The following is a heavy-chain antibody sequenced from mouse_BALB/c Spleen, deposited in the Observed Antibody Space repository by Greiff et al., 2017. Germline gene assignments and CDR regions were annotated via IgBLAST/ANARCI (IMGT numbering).Heavy chain of an antibody. J-gene: IGHJ2*01. CDR3: TRIPSTMITTIYDFDY. D-gene: IGHD2-4*01. V-gene: IGHV1S81*02. CDR1: GYTFTSYY. Sequence: QVQLKQPGADLVKPGASVKLSCTASGYTFTSYYMYWVKQRPGQGLEWIGGINPSNGGTNFNEKFKSKATLTVDKSSSTAYMQLSSLTSEDSAVYYCTRIPSTMITTIYDFDYWGQGTTLTVSS. CDR2: INPSNGGT.